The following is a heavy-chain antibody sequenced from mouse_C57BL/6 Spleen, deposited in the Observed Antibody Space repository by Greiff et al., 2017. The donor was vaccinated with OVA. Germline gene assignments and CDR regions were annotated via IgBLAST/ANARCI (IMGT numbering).Heavy chain of an antibody. D-gene: IGHD1-1*01. CDR3: AREGGNYGSSYPAWFAY. V-gene: IGHV1-19*01. CDR1: GYTFTDYY. J-gene: IGHJ3*01. CDR2: INPYNGGT. Sequence: VQLQQSGPVLVKPGASVKMSCKASGYTFTDYYMNLVKQSHGKSLEWIGVINPYNGGTSYNQKFKGKATLTVDKSSSTAYMELNSLTSEDSAVYYCAREGGNYGSSYPAWFAYWGQGTLVTVSA.